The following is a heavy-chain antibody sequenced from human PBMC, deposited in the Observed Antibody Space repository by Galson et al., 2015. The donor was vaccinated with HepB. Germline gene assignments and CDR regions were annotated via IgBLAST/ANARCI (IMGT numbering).Heavy chain of an antibody. Sequence: SLRLSCAASGFTFSSYSMNWVRQAPGKGLEWVSSISSSSSYIYYADSVKGRFTISRDNAKNSLYLQMNSLRAEDTAVYYCARRYDWRLGYFDYWGQGTLVTVSS. CDR1: GFTFSSYS. J-gene: IGHJ4*02. V-gene: IGHV3-21*01. CDR2: ISSSSSYI. D-gene: IGHD3-9*01. CDR3: ARRYDWRLGYFDY.